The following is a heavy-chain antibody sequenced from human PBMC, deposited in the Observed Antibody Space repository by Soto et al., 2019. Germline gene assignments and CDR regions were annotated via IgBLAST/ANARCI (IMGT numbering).Heavy chain of an antibody. J-gene: IGHJ5*02. CDR3: AKDLGCNSPSCQNNWFDT. CDR1: GFTFSSYG. Sequence: PGGSLRLSCAASGFTFSSYGMHWVRQAPGKGLEWVAVISYDGSNKYYADSVKGRFTISRDNSKNTLYLQMNSLRAEDTAVYYCAKDLGCNSPSCQNNWFDTWGQGTLVTVSS. CDR2: ISYDGSNK. V-gene: IGHV3-30*18. D-gene: IGHD2-2*01.